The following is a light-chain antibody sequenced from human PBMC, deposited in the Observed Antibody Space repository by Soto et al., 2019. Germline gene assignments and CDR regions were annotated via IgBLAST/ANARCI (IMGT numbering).Light chain of an antibody. Sequence: EIVMTQSPATLSVSPGERATLSCRASQSVSSNLAWYQQKPGQSPRLLIYSASTRATGLPARFSGSGSGTEFTLTISSLQSEDFTIYYCQQYNNWPPVFGQGTRLEIK. CDR1: QSVSSN. J-gene: IGKJ5*01. CDR3: QQYNNWPPV. CDR2: SAS. V-gene: IGKV3-15*01.